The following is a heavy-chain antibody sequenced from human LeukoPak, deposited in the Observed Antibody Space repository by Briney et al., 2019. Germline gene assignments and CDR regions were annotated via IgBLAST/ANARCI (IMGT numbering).Heavy chain of an antibody. CDR3: ARSEARYFDWSLYGTGRDYYYYYGMDV. V-gene: IGHV1-24*01. CDR2: FDPEDGET. Sequence: ASVKVSCKVSGYTLTELSMHWVRQAPGKGLEWMGGFDPEDGETIYAQKFQGRVTMTRNTSISTAYMELSSLRSEDTAVYYCARSEARYFDWSLYGTGRDYYYYYGMDVWGQGTTVTVSS. CDR1: GYTLTELS. J-gene: IGHJ6*02. D-gene: IGHD3-9*01.